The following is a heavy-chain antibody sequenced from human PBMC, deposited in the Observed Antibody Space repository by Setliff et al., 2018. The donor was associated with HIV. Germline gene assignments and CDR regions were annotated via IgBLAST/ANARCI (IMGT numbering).Heavy chain of an antibody. D-gene: IGHD4-17*01. J-gene: IGHJ4*02. Sequence: GGSLRLSCAASGFTFSSYWMHWVRQAPGKGLVWVSRINSDGSSTSYADSVKGRFTISRDNSKNTLYLQMNSLRAEDTAVYYCARVNNDYGGNYDWGQGTLVTVSS. V-gene: IGHV3-74*01. CDR2: INSDGSST. CDR1: GFTFSSYW. CDR3: ARVNNDYGGNYD.